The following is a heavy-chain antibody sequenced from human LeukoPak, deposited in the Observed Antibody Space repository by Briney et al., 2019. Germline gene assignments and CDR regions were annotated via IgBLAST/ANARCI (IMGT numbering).Heavy chain of an antibody. J-gene: IGHJ4*02. D-gene: IGHD3-10*01. V-gene: IGHV3-30*03. CDR1: EFTFSAYS. CDR3: AREARYYYGSGSYPDY. CDR2: IFYDGSRT. Sequence: GGSLRLSCAASEFTFSAYSMNWARQAPGKGLEWVALIFYDGSRTLYADSVKGRFTISRDNSKNTQYLQMNSLRVEDTAVYYCAREARYYYGSGSYPDYWGQGTLVTVSS.